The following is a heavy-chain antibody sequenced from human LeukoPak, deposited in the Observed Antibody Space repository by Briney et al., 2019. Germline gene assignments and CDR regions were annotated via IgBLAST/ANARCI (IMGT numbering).Heavy chain of an antibody. D-gene: IGHD2-2*01. CDR3: ARDQRYCSSSSCPWEPFDY. CDR1: GFTFSDYG. V-gene: IGHV3-30*03. J-gene: IGHJ4*02. Sequence: GGSLRLSCAASGFTFSDYGMHWVRQTPGKGLEWVAVMSFDGSNKYYAASVKGRFTISRDNSKNTLYLQMNSLRAEDTAVYYCARDQRYCSSSSCPWEPFDYWGQGTLVTVSS. CDR2: MSFDGSNK.